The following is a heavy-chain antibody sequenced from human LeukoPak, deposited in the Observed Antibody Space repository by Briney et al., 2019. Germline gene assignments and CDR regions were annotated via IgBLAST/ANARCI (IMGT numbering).Heavy chain of an antibody. J-gene: IGHJ4*02. V-gene: IGHV3-30*03. Sequence: PGGSLRLSCAASGFTFTNFAMHWVRQAPGKGLEWVTVISDDGNNKYFADSVRGRFTISRDNAKNTLYLQMNSLTAEDTAVYYCARGMRDYYGLDYWGQGTLVTVSS. D-gene: IGHD3-10*01. CDR1: GFTFTNFA. CDR3: ARGMRDYYGLDY. CDR2: ISDDGNNK.